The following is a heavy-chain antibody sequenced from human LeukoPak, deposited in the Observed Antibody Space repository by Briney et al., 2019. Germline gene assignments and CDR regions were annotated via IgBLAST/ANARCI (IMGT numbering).Heavy chain of an antibody. Sequence: ASVKVSCKASGYTFTSYGISWVRQAPGQGLEWMGWISSYNGNTNYAQKLQGRVTMSTDTSTGTAYMELRSLRSDDTAVYYCARDNSGYDSRYFDYWGQGTLVTVSS. CDR3: ARDNSGYDSRYFDY. CDR1: GYTFTSYG. V-gene: IGHV1-18*01. CDR2: ISSYNGNT. J-gene: IGHJ4*02. D-gene: IGHD5-12*01.